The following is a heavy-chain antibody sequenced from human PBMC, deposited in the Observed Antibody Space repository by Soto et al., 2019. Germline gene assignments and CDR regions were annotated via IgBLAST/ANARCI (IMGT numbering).Heavy chain of an antibody. CDR1: GGSISSSNW. J-gene: IGHJ4*02. V-gene: IGHV4-4*02. CDR2: MLHSGTT. Sequence: PSETLSLTCAVSGGSISSSNWWSWVRQPPGKGLEWIGEMLHSGTTSYNPSLKSRVTISVDKSKNQFSLNVRSVTAADTAVYFCARTNGDLISFDYWGQGTPVTAPQ. D-gene: IGHD4-17*01. CDR3: ARTNGDLISFDY.